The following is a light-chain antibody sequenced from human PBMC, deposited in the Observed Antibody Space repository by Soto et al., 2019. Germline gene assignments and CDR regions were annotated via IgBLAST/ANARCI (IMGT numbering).Light chain of an antibody. J-gene: IGKJ1*01. Sequence: DIQMTQSPSTLPASVGDRVTITCRASQSISIWLAWYQQKPGTAPKLLIYHASTLESGVPSRFSGSGSGTEFSLTISSLQPDDFATYYCQQYNTYSFGQGTKVEIK. CDR2: HAS. V-gene: IGKV1-5*01. CDR3: QQYNTYS. CDR1: QSISIW.